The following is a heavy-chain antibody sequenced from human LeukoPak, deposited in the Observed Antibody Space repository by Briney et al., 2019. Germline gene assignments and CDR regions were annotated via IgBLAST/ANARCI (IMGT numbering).Heavy chain of an antibody. CDR3: ARAEARVTIFGVVIRQRGYFDY. CDR2: INHSGST. Sequence: PSETLSLTCAVYGGSFSGYYWSWIRQPPGKGLEWIGEINHSGSTNYNPSLKSRVTISVDTSKNQFSLKLSSVTAADTAVYYCARAEARVTIFGVVIRQRGYFDYWGQGTLVTVSP. D-gene: IGHD3-3*01. V-gene: IGHV4-34*01. CDR1: GGSFSGYY. J-gene: IGHJ4*02.